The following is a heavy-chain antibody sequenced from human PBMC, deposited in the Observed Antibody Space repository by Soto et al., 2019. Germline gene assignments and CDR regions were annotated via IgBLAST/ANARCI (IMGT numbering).Heavy chain of an antibody. CDR2: IYYNDDR. V-gene: IGHV2-5*01. J-gene: IGHJ4*02. CDR3: ARSDGGYEIIYFDG. CDR1: GVSFNTAGVA. D-gene: IGHD5-12*01. Sequence: GATLVNPPRSLTLYCTLSGVSFNTAGVAVGWIRQTPGGALEWLTLIYYNDDRRFSPSLKTRLTITGDTSKNQVVLSLTNVDPGDTATYFCARSDGGYEIIYFDGWGEGIPVTVS.